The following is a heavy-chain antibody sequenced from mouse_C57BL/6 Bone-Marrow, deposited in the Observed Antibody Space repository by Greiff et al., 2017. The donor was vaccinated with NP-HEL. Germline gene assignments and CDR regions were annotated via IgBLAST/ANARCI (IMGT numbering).Heavy chain of an antibody. Sequence: VQLQQSVAELVRPGASVKLSCTASGFNIKNTYMHWVKQRPEQGLEWIGRIDPANGNTKYAPKFQGKATITADTSSNTAYLQLSSLTSEATAIYLCACLYYEYDVGGYWFFDVWGTGTTGTVSS. CDR2: IDPANGNT. D-gene: IGHD2-4*01. V-gene: IGHV14-3*01. J-gene: IGHJ1*03. CDR1: GFNIKNTY. CDR3: ACLYYEYDVGGYWFFDV.